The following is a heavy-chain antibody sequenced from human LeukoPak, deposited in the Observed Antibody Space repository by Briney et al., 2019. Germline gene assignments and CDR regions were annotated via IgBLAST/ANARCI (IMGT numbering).Heavy chain of an antibody. CDR1: GFTVSSHY. V-gene: IGHV3-53*01. CDR2: LYTDGTT. CDR3: AKEGPYCSGGSCYSRDFDY. Sequence: GSLRLSCSASGFTVSSHYMSWVRQAPGQGLEWVSLLYTDGTTKYADSAKGRFTISRDDSKNTLYLQMNSLRAEDTAVYYCAKEGPYCSGGSCYSRDFDYWGQGTLVTVSS. J-gene: IGHJ4*02. D-gene: IGHD2-15*01.